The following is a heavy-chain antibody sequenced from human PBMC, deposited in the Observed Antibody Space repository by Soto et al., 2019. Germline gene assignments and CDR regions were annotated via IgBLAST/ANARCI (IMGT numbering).Heavy chain of an antibody. V-gene: IGHV4-31*03. D-gene: IGHD3-16*01. CDR3: ARHTYDYIWGRSNCLDY. Sequence: PSETLSLTCTVSGGSISSGGYCWSWIRQHPGKGLEWIGYIYYSGSTYYNPSLKSRVTISVDTSKNQFSLKLSSVIAADTAVYYCARHTYDYIWGRSNCLDYWGQGTLVTVSS. CDR2: IYYSGST. J-gene: IGHJ4*02. CDR1: GGSISSGGYC.